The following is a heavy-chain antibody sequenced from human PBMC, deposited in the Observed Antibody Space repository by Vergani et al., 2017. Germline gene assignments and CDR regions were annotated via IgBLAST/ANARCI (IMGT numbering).Heavy chain of an antibody. J-gene: IGHJ5*02. CDR3: ARHSTVEWLVKLGRIDP. V-gene: IGHV4-39*01. CDR1: GDSIRSSNYY. D-gene: IGHD6-19*01. CDR2: TYYSGST. Sequence: QLQLQESGPGLVKPSATLSLTCSVSGDSIRSSNYYWGWIRQPPGKGLEWIASTYYSGSTYYNPSLKSRVTISVDTSKNQFSLMLSSVTAADTAVYFCARHSTVEWLVKLGRIDPWGQGILVTVSS.